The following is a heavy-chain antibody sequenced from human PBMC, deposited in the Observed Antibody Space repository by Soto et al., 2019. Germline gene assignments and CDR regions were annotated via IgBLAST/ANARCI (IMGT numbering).Heavy chain of an antibody. V-gene: IGHV3-48*01. CDR3: ARYGSGGVSVDN. CDR2: ISTTSTII. Sequence: EVQLVESGGGLVQSGGSLRLSCAASGFNLGSYAMNWIRQAPGKGLEWVAYISTTSTIIRYADSLKGRFTVSRDNAKNSLDLQMNSLRAEDTAVYYCARYGSGGVSVDNWGQGTLVTVSS. D-gene: IGHD3-10*01. CDR1: GFNLGSYA. J-gene: IGHJ4*02.